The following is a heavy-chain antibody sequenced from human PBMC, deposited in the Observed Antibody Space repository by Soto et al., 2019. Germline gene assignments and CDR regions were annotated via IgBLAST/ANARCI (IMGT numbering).Heavy chain of an antibody. Sequence: SETLSLTCTVSGGSISIRSHHWDWIRQSPGGGLDWIGSISYSGSTYYNPSLKSRVTISVDTSKSQFSLKLNSVTAADTAVYYCARRWGANFDYWGQGTLVTSPQ. V-gene: IGHV4-39*07. CDR1: GGSISIRSHH. D-gene: IGHD3-16*01. J-gene: IGHJ4*02. CDR2: ISYSGST. CDR3: ARRWGANFDY.